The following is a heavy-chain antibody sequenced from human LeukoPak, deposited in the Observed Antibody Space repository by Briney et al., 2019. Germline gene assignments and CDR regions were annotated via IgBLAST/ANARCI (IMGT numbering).Heavy chain of an antibody. CDR3: ASPQYSSGWGGAHDAFDI. CDR2: IVVGSGST. Sequence: GASVKVSCTASGFTFTSSSVQWVRQARGQRLEWIGWIVVGSGSTNYAQKFQERVTITRDMSTCTVYMELSSLRSGDTAVYYCASPQYSSGWGGAHDAFDIWGQGTMVTVSS. J-gene: IGHJ3*02. V-gene: IGHV1-58*01. D-gene: IGHD6-19*01. CDR1: GFTFTSSS.